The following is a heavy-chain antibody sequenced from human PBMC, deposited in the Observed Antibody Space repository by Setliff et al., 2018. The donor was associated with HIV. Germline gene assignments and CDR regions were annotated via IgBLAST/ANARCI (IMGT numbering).Heavy chain of an antibody. CDR3: ARLRLFSSALDY. Sequence: PLGGLRLSCAASGFTFRSYNMHWVRQAPGKGLEWVTFMSYDGSIIYYADSVKGRFTISRDNSKKTLYLQMNSLRPEDTAVFYCARLRLFSSALDYWGQGTLVTVSS. CDR1: GFTFRSYN. D-gene: IGHD2-2*01. V-gene: IGHV3-30*04. J-gene: IGHJ4*02. CDR2: MSYDGSII.